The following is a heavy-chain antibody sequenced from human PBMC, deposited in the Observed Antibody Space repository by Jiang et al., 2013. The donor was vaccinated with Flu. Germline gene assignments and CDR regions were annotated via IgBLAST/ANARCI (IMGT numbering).Heavy chain of an antibody. Sequence: SGAEVKKPGSSVKVSCKASGGTFSSYTISWVRQAPGQGLEWMGRIIPILGIANYAQKFQGRVTITADKSTSTAYMELSSLRSEDTAVYYCAWSKTYYYDSSGSGAFDIWGQGTMVTVSS. CDR3: AWSKTYYYDSSGSGAFDI. V-gene: IGHV1-69*04. J-gene: IGHJ3*02. CDR2: IIPILGIA. D-gene: IGHD3-22*01. CDR1: GGTFSSYT.